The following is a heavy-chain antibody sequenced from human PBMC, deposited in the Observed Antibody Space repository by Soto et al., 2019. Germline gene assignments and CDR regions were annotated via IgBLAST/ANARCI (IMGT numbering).Heavy chain of an antibody. CDR2: ISTTSSHI. V-gene: IGHV3-21*01. Sequence: EVQLVESGGGLVKPGGSLTLSCAASGFTFSSYSMNWVRQAPGRGLEWVSSISTTSSHIYYADSMKGRFTISRDNAKNSLYLYMSSLRAEETAVYYWARDTSDGDFDSWGQGTLVTVSS. CDR3: ARDTSDGDFDS. J-gene: IGHJ4*02. CDR1: GFTFSSYS. D-gene: IGHD4-17*01.